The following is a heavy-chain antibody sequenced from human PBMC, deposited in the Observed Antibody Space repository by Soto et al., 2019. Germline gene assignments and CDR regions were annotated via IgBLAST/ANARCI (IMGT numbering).Heavy chain of an antibody. D-gene: IGHD3-3*01. CDR3: ARLRVEWFLDS. J-gene: IGHJ4*02. CDR2: IYFSGST. V-gene: IGHV4-39*01. Sequence: TLRLPCTAADGSISSLSYYCGWIRQPPGKGLDWIGSIYFSGSTYYSPSLKSRVTISVDTSKNQFSLKLSSVTAADTAVYYCARLRVEWFLDSWGKGTLVTVSS. CDR1: DGSISSLSYY.